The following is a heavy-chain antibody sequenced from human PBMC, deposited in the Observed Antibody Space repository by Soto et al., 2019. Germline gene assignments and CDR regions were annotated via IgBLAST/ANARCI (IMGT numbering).Heavy chain of an antibody. J-gene: IGHJ4*02. CDR1: GGSITSSSYY. CDR2: IYYSGNT. D-gene: IGHD3-9*01. CDR3: ASQLAYYDILTGYSPGFFDY. V-gene: IGHV4-39*01. Sequence: LSLTCTVSGGSITSSSYYWGWIRQPPGKGLEWIGSIYYSGNTYYNPSLKSRVTISVDTSKNQFSLKLSSVTAADTAVYYSASQLAYYDILTGYSPGFFDYWGQGTLVTVSS.